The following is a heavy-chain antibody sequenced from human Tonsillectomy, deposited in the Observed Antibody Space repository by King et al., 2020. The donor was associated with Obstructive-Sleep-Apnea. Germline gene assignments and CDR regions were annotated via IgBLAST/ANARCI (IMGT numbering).Heavy chain of an antibody. CDR3: ARAGGVCSSTSCYGDYYYYYGMDV. Sequence: VQLQESGPGLVKPSETLSLTCTVSGGSISSYYWSWIRQPPGKGLELIGYIYYSGSTNYNPSLKSRVTISVDTSKNQFSLKLSSVTAAYTAVYYCARAGGVCSSTSCYGDYYYYYGMDVWGQGTTVTVSS. D-gene: IGHD2-2*01. J-gene: IGHJ6*02. V-gene: IGHV4-59*01. CDR2: IYYSGST. CDR1: GGSISSYY.